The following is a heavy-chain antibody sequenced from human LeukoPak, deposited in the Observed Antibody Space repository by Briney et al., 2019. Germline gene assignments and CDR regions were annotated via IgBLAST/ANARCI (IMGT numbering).Heavy chain of an antibody. CDR2: IRHDGSHK. V-gene: IGHV3-30*02. D-gene: IGHD3-9*01. Sequence: PGGSLRLSCAASGFIFSSYGMHWVRQAPGKGLEWVTFIRHDGSHKYYADSVQGRFTISRDNSKNTLSLQMNSLRPEDTAVYYCAKETPYYDSLTGHQDYYMDVWGKGTTVTISS. J-gene: IGHJ6*03. CDR3: AKETPYYDSLTGHQDYYMDV. CDR1: GFIFSSYG.